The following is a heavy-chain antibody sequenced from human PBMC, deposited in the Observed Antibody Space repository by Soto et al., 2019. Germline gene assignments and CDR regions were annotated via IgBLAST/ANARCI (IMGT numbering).Heavy chain of an antibody. CDR1: GGSFSGYY. D-gene: IGHD2-15*01. CDR2: INHSGST. CDR3: ARGSVWIVVVLAASHRGGGDFDD. Sequence: QVQLQQWGAGLLKPSETLSLTCAVYGGSFSGYYWSWIRQPPGKGLEWIGEINHSGSTNYNPSLNSRFTISVETSMTQFALKLSSVTAADTAVYYGARGSVWIVVVLAASHRGGGDFDDWGQGTLVTVSS. V-gene: IGHV4-34*01. J-gene: IGHJ4*02.